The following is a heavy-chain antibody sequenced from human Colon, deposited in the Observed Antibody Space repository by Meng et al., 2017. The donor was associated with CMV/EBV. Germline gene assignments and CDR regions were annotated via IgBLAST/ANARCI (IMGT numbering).Heavy chain of an antibody. V-gene: IGHV2-5*02. Sequence: FALSTRGVGVSWIRQPPGKPLEWLALIYWDDAKRYSPSLKTRLTIAKDTSKNQVVLTMTNMDPVDTATYYCALGTYAIMGAPEMDDYWGQGTLVTVSS. CDR1: FALSTRGVG. CDR3: ALGTYAIMGAPEMDDY. D-gene: IGHD1-26*01. J-gene: IGHJ4*02. CDR2: IYWDDAK.